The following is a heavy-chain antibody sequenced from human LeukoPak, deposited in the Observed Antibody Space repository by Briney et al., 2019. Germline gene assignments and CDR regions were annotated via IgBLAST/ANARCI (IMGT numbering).Heavy chain of an antibody. CDR3: ARVGAVGGVFRAFDI. J-gene: IGHJ3*02. CDR1: GFTFPDYT. D-gene: IGHD3-16*01. CDR2: IRTSTTDT. V-gene: IGHV3-48*01. Sequence: GGSLRLSCAASGFTFPDYTMNWVRQAPGKGLEWISNIRTSTTDTYYADSVKGRFTISRDNSKNTLYLQMNSLRAEDTAVYYCARVGAVGGVFRAFDIWGQGTMVTVSS.